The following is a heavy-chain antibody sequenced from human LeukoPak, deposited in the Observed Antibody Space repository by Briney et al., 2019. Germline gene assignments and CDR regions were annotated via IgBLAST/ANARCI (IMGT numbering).Heavy chain of an antibody. Sequence: PSETLSLTCTVSGDSISSSNYYWGWIRQPPGKGLEWIASIFYGGSTYYNPSLKSRATISEDTSKNQFSLKLISVTAAGTAVYYCARGRSYFDYWGQGTLVTVSS. CDR3: ARGRSYFDY. CDR2: IFYGGST. CDR1: GDSISSSNYY. V-gene: IGHV4-39*07. J-gene: IGHJ4*02.